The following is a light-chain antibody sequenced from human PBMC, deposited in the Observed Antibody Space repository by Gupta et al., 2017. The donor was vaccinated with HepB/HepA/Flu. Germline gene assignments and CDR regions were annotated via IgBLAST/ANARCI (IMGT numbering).Light chain of an antibody. Sequence: DIQMTQPPSTLSASVGDRVTITCRASESVNNWLAWYQQKPGKVPDLLIYKTSTLKSGVPSRFSGSGAGTEFTLTISSLQPDDFATYYCQVDNSYSRAFGQGTKVEIK. CDR1: ESVNNW. CDR3: QVDNSYSRA. CDR2: KTS. V-gene: IGKV1-5*03. J-gene: IGKJ1*01.